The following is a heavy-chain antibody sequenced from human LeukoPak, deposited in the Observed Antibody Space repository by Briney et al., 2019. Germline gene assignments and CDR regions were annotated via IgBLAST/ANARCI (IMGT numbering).Heavy chain of an antibody. J-gene: IGHJ4*02. V-gene: IGHV3-21*01. Sequence: GGSLRLSCAASGFTFSSYSMNWVRQAPGKGLEWVSSISSSSSYIYYADSVKGRFTISRDNAKNSLYLQMNSLRAEDTAVYYCARTVGATQHDASFDYWGQGTLVTVSS. CDR3: ARTVGATQHDASFDY. CDR2: ISSSSSYI. D-gene: IGHD1-26*01. CDR1: GFTFSSYS.